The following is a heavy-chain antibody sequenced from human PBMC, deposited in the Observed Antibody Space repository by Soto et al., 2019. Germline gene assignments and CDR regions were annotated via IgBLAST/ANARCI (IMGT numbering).Heavy chain of an antibody. CDR3: ARDLYYYDSSGYIGPYGMDV. CDR2: IYYSGST. D-gene: IGHD3-22*01. V-gene: IGHV4-30-4*01. Sequence: ASETLSLTCTVSGGSISSGDYYWSWIRQPPGKGLEWIGYIYYSGSTYYNPSLKSRVTISVDTSKNQFSLKLSSVTAADTAVYYCARDLYYYDSSGYIGPYGMDVWGQGTTVTVPS. CDR1: GGSISSGDYY. J-gene: IGHJ6*02.